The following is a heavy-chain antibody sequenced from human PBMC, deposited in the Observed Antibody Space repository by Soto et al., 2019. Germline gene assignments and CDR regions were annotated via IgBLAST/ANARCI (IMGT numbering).Heavy chain of an antibody. J-gene: IGHJ6*02. V-gene: IGHV3-7*03. CDR2: INQDGSNK. CDR3: AKEAVAGPSSYYYYGMDV. CDR1: GFTFSSYW. D-gene: IGHD6-19*01. Sequence: GGSLRLSCAASGFTFSSYWMSWVRQAPGKGLEWVANINQDGSNKYYADSVKGRFTISRDNSKNSLYLQMNSLRTEDTALYYCAKEAVAGPSSYYYYGMDVWGQGTTVTVSS.